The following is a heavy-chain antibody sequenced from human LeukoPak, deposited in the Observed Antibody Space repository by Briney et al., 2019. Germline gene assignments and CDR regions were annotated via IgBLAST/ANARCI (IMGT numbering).Heavy chain of an antibody. J-gene: IGHJ6*03. CDR3: ARGGLAVAEYYYYYMDV. CDR2: TYYRSKWYN. D-gene: IGHD6-19*01. CDR1: GDSVSSNSAA. Sequence: PSQTLSLTCAISGDSVSSNSAAWNWLRQSPSRGLEWLGRTYYRSKWYNDYAVSVKSRITINPDTSKNQFSLQLNSVTSEDTAVYYCARGGLAVAEYYYYYMDVWGKGTTVTVSS. V-gene: IGHV6-1*01.